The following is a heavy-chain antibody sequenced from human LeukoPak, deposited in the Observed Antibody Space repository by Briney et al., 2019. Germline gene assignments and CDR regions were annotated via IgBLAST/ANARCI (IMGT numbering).Heavy chain of an antibody. CDR2: ISDSGSNT. V-gene: IGHV3-11*05. J-gene: IGHJ4*02. CDR3: VRGDGLFDY. D-gene: IGHD3-10*02. CDR1: GFTFRDYF. Sequence: GGSLRLSCAASGFTFRDYFLSWIRQAPGKGLEWVSSISDSGSNTNYADSVKGRFTTSRDNATNSLFLEMNSLRVEDTAVYYCVRGDGLFDYWGQGTLVTVSS.